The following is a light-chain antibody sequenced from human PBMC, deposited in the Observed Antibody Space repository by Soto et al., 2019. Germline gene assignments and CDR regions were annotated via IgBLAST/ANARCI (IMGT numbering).Light chain of an antibody. CDR3: QPYDFVFVT. J-gene: IGKJ5*01. CDR2: DTS. Sequence: DIQVTQSPSSLSASVGDRVTITRQTSQDIRNDLNWYQQKPGTAPKLLIYDTSNLQPGVPSRFSGSGSGTHFSLTITSLQPEDLATYYCQPYDFVFVTFGQGTRLEI. V-gene: IGKV1-33*01. CDR1: QDIRND.